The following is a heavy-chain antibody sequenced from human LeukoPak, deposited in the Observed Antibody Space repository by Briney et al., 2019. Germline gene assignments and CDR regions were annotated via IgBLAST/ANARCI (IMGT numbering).Heavy chain of an antibody. CDR1: GGTFSSYA. V-gene: IGHV1-69*04. J-gene: IGHJ4*02. Sequence: SVKVSCKASGGTFSSYAISWVRQAPGQGLEWMGRIIPILGIANYAQKFQGRVTITADKSTSTAYMELSSLRSEDTAVYYCASGNDYGDYRVLDYWGQGTLVTVSS. D-gene: IGHD4-17*01. CDR3: ASGNDYGDYRVLDY. CDR2: IIPILGIA.